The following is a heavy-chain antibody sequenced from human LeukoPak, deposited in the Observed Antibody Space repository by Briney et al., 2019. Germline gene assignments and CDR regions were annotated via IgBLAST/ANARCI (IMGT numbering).Heavy chain of an antibody. CDR2: IKSKTDGGTT. D-gene: IGHD1-26*01. Sequence: GGSLRLSCAASGFTFSSYAMSWVRQAPGKGLEWVGRIKSKTDGGTTDYAAPVKGRFTISRDDSKNTLYLQMNSLKTEDTAAYYCTTEGVRYSGLVDYWGQGTLVTVSS. J-gene: IGHJ4*02. V-gene: IGHV3-15*01. CDR3: TTEGVRYSGLVDY. CDR1: GFTFSSYA.